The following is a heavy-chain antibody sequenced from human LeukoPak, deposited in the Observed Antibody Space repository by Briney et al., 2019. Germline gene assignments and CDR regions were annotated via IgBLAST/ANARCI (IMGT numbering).Heavy chain of an antibody. Sequence: AAVKVSCRASGYTLTSYRIQWVRHTPGQGLEWMGVINPSGGSTIYTQKCQGRVTMTRDTSTSTVYMELSSLTSEDTAVYYCARDSLPHYYTSGSQNPADYWGQGTLVTVSS. CDR2: INPSGGST. CDR3: ARDSLPHYYTSGSQNPADY. CDR1: GYTLTSYR. V-gene: IGHV1-46*01. D-gene: IGHD3-10*01. J-gene: IGHJ4*02.